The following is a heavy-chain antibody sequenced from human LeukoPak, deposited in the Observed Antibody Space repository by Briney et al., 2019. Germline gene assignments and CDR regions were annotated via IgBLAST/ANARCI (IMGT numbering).Heavy chain of an antibody. CDR1: GFTFSSYG. V-gene: IGHV3-33*01. CDR3: ARGGYSGYLYYFDY. Sequence: GGSLRLSCAASGFTFSSYGMHWVRQAPGQGLEWVAVIWYDGSNKYYADSVKGRFTISRDNSKNTLYLQMNSLRAEDTAVYYCARGGYSGYLYYFDYWGQGTLVTVSS. CDR2: IWYDGSNK. D-gene: IGHD5-12*01. J-gene: IGHJ4*02.